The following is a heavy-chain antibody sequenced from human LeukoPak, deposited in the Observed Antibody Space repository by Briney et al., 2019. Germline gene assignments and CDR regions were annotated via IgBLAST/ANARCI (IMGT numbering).Heavy chain of an antibody. D-gene: IGHD6-13*01. J-gene: IGHJ4*02. CDR2: ISYDGRNK. CDR1: GFTFSSYA. Sequence: GGSLRLSCAASGFTFSSYAMHWVRQAPGKGLEWGAVISYDGRNKYYADSVKGRFTISRDNSKNTLYLQMNSLRAEDTAVYYCARPVRAPAQQLVYYFDYWGQGTLVTVSS. CDR3: ARPVRAPAQQLVYYFDY. V-gene: IGHV3-30*04.